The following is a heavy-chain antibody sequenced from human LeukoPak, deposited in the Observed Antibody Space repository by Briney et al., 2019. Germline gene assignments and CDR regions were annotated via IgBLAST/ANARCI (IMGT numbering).Heavy chain of an antibody. CDR3: ARPRGTTGTTAYYFDY. J-gene: IGHJ4*02. V-gene: IGHV1-18*01. Sequence: ASVKVSCKASGYTFTSYGISWVRQAPGQGLEWMGWISAYNGNTNYAQKLQGRVTTTTDTSTSTAYMELRSLRSDDTAVYYCARPRGTTGTTAYYFDYWGQGTLVTVSS. CDR2: ISAYNGNT. CDR1: GYTFTSYG. D-gene: IGHD1-1*01.